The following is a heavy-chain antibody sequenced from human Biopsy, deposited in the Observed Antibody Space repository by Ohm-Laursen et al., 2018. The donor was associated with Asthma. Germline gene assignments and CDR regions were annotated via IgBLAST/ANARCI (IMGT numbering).Heavy chain of an antibody. CDR1: GYNFISFA. CDR2: VNTGNGDT. CDR3: ARTYYDFLTGQVKDVFGV. V-gene: IGHV1-3*04. J-gene: IGHJ3*01. Sequence: KVSCKASGYNFISFAIHWVRQAPGQRLEWMGWVNTGNGDTKYSQKFQGRVTIARDTSASTAYMELRSLRSEDTATYYCARTYYDFLTGQVKDVFGVWGQGTMVTVSS. D-gene: IGHD3-9*01.